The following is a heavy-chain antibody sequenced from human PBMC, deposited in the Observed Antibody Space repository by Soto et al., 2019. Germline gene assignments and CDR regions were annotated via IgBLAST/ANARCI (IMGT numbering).Heavy chain of an antibody. Sequence: PSETMSLPCTVSGGSISSSSYYWGWIRQPPGKGLEWIGSIYYSGSTYYNPSLKSRVTISVDTSKNQFSLKLSSVTAADTAVYYCARPGGSGWFYFDSWGQGSQVTVSS. CDR3: ARPGGSGWFYFDS. D-gene: IGHD6-13*01. CDR2: IYYSGST. V-gene: IGHV4-39*01. J-gene: IGHJ4*02. CDR1: GGSISSSSYY.